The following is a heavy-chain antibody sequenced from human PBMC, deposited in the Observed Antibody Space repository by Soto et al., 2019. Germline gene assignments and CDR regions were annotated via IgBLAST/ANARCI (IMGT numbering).Heavy chain of an antibody. CDR2: MSAYNGNT. CDR1: GYTFTSYG. J-gene: IGHJ5*02. V-gene: IGHV1-18*01. D-gene: IGHD2-15*01. CDR3: ARLTLGYCSGGSCYGWFDP. Sequence: ASVKVSCKASGYTFTSYGISWVRQAPGQGLEWMGWMSAYNGNTSYAQKLQGRVTMTTDTSISTAYMELSSLRSEDTAVYYCARLTLGYCSGGSCYGWFDPWGQGTLVTVSS.